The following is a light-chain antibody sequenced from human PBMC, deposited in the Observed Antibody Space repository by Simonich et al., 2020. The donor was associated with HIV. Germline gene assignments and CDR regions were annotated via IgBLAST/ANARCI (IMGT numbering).Light chain of an antibody. J-gene: IGKJ1*01. CDR3: QQYNNWPRT. CDR2: GAS. CDR1: QSVGSN. V-gene: IGKV3-15*01. Sequence: EIVMTQSPATLSVSPGERATPSSRASQSVGSNLAGYQQKPGQAPRLLTYGASARATDIPARFSASGSGTEFTLTISSMQSEDFAVYYCQQYNNWPRTFGQGTKVEIK.